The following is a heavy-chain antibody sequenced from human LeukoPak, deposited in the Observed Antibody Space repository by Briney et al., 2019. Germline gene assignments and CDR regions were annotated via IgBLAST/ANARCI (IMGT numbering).Heavy chain of an antibody. D-gene: IGHD1-26*01. Sequence: SETLSLTCTVSGGSMSSFYWNWFRQPPGQGLEWIGEISLTGQTNYNPSLSGRVTMLLDESSNHLSLHLTSVTAADTATYYCSRESGAFCPFGYWGQGTLVIVPS. CDR2: ISLTGQT. CDR1: GGSMSSFY. CDR3: SRESGAFCPFGY. V-gene: IGHV4-59*12. J-gene: IGHJ4*02.